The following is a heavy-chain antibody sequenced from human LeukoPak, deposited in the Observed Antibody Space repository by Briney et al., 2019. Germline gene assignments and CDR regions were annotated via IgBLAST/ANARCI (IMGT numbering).Heavy chain of an antibody. CDR2: ISYDGSNK. J-gene: IGHJ4*02. V-gene: IGHV3-30*18. D-gene: IGHD3-16*01. CDR3: ANLIDFDY. CDR1: GLTFSSYG. Sequence: PGGSLRLSCAASGLTFSSYGMPWVRQAPGKGLEWVAVISYDGSNKYHADSMKGRFTISRDNSKNTLYLQMNSLRAEDTAVYYCANLIDFDYWGQGTLVTVSS.